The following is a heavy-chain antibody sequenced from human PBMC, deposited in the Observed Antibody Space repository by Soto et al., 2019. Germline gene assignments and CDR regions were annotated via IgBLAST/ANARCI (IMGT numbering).Heavy chain of an antibody. Sequence: GESLKISCKGSGYSFSSYWVSWVRQMPGKGLEWMGRIDPTESYINYSPSFQGHVSISVDKSISTVYLQWSSLKASDTAMYYWARVRLAAAGVFFGYWGQGTLVTGFS. CDR3: ARVRLAAAGVFFGY. D-gene: IGHD6-13*01. CDR2: IDPTESYI. CDR1: GYSFSSYW. V-gene: IGHV5-10-1*01. J-gene: IGHJ4*02.